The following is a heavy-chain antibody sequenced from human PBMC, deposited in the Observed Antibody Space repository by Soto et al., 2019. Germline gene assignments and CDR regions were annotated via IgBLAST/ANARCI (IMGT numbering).Heavy chain of an antibody. D-gene: IGHD4-17*01. CDR3: AKSLTGDYSSSFDS. Sequence: GGSLRLSCAASGFSFSSYAMTWIRQSPGRGLEWVSGISGSGAGRYYADSVKGRFTISRDNSKNTLYLQMTGLRADDTAVYYCAKSLTGDYSSSFDSWGQGTLVTVSS. J-gene: IGHJ4*02. V-gene: IGHV3-23*01. CDR2: ISGSGAGR. CDR1: GFSFSSYA.